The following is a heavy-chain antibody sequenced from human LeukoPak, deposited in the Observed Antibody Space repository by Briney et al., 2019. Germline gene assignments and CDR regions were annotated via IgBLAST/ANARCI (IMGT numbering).Heavy chain of an antibody. J-gene: IGHJ4*02. V-gene: IGHV4-59*01. D-gene: IGHD2-2*01. Sequence: SETLSLTCTVSGGSISSYYWSWIRQPPGKGLEWIEYIYYSGSTNYNPSLKSRVTISVDTSKNQFSLKLSSVTAADTAVYYCAREASHCFDYWGQGTLVTVSS. CDR2: IYYSGST. CDR3: AREASHCFDY. CDR1: GGSISSYY.